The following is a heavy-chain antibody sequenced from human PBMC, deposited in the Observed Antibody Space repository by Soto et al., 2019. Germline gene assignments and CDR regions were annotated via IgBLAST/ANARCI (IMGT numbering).Heavy chain of an antibody. Sequence: SETLSLTCTVSGGSISIGVYYWSWIRQHPGKGLEWIGYIYYSGSTYYNPSLKSRVTISVDTSKNQFSLKLSSVTAADTAVYYCARSHKSYYDYIWGSYRYPFDPWGQGTLVTVSS. V-gene: IGHV4-31*03. D-gene: IGHD3-16*02. CDR3: ARSHKSYYDYIWGSYRYPFDP. CDR2: IYYSGST. J-gene: IGHJ5*02. CDR1: GGSISIGVYY.